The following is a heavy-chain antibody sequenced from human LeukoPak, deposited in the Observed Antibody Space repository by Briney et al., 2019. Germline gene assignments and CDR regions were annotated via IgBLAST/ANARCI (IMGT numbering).Heavy chain of an antibody. Sequence: GGSLRLSCAASGFTFSSHSMNWVRQAPGKGLEWASYISSSSSTIYYADSVKGRFTISRDNSKNTLYLQMNSLRAEDTAVYYCAKASSTVVTDYWGQGTLVTVFS. CDR3: AKASSTVVTDY. V-gene: IGHV3-48*01. J-gene: IGHJ4*02. D-gene: IGHD4-23*01. CDR1: GFTFSSHS. CDR2: ISSSSSTI.